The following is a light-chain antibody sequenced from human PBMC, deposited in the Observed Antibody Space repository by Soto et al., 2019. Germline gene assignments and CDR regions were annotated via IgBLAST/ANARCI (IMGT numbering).Light chain of an antibody. V-gene: IGKV3-15*01. J-gene: IGKJ1*01. CDR3: QKYNEWPWT. Sequence: EIVMTQSPATLSVSPGERAALSCRASQSLCSNLAWYHQKPGQAPRLLLSATSSRATGVPDRFSGDGSGTEFTLTISSLQSEDVGVYYCQKYNEWPWTFGPGTKVEIK. CDR1: QSLCSN. CDR2: ATS.